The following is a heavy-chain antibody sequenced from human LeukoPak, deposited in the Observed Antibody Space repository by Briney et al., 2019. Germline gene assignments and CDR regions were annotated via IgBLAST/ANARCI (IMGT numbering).Heavy chain of an antibody. CDR1: GYTFGDYA. CDR2: IRSKANGGTT. V-gene: IGHV3-49*03. CDR3: TRTNPSGYSYGADAFDI. Sequence: PGGSLRLSCTASGYTFGDYAMTWFRQAPGKGLEWVGFIRSKANGGTTEYAASVKGRFTISRDDSKGIGYLQMNSPRTEDTDVYYCTRTNPSGYSYGADAFDIWGQGTMVTVSS. D-gene: IGHD5-18*01. J-gene: IGHJ3*02.